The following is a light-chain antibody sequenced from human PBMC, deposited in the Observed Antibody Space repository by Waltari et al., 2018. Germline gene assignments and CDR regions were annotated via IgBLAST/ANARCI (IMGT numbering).Light chain of an antibody. J-gene: IGKJ1*01. CDR2: DAS. Sequence: EIVLTQYPGTLSLSPGERATLSCRASQGISSRYVAWYQQKPGQAPRLLIYDASSRATGIPGRFSGSGSGTDFTLTISRLEPEDFAVYYCQQYHISPQTFGQGTKVEIK. CDR1: QGISSRY. CDR3: QQYHISPQT. V-gene: IGKV3-20*01.